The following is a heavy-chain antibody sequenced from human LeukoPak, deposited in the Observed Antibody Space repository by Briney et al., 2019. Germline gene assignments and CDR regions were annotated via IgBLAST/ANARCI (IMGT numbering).Heavy chain of an antibody. CDR3: ARFAGYSYGGWFDY. Sequence: PGGSLRLSCAASGFTFSDYYMSWIRQAPGKGLEWVANIKQDGSEKYYVDSVKGRFTISRDNAKNSLYLQMNRLRAEDTAVYYCARFAGYSYGGWFDYWGQGALVTVSS. V-gene: IGHV3-7*01. CDR1: GFTFSDYY. J-gene: IGHJ4*02. D-gene: IGHD5-18*01. CDR2: IKQDGSEK.